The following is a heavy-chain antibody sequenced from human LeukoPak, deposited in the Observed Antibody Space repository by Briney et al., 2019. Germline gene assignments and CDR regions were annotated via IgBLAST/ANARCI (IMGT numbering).Heavy chain of an antibody. Sequence: SETLSLTCTVSGGAISSYYWSWIRQPPGKGLEWIGYIYYSGSTNYNPSLKSRVTISVDTSKNQFSLKLSSVTAADTAVYYCARVPYYYYGMDVWGQGTTVTVSS. CDR2: IYYSGST. J-gene: IGHJ6*02. V-gene: IGHV4-59*01. CDR1: GGAISSYY. CDR3: ARVPYYYYGMDV.